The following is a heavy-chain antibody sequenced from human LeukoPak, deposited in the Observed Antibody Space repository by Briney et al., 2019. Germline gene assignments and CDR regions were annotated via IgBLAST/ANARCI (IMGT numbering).Heavy chain of an antibody. CDR1: GFTFGDYA. CDR3: TRVRGNSGWFVFDY. J-gene: IGHJ4*02. Sequence: GRSLRLSCTASGFTFGDYAMSWFRQAPGKGLEWVGFTRSKAYGGTTEYAASVKGRFTISRDDSKSIAYLQTNSLKTEDTAVYYCTRVRGNSGWFVFDYWGQGTLVTVSS. CDR2: TRSKAYGGTT. D-gene: IGHD6-19*01. V-gene: IGHV3-49*03.